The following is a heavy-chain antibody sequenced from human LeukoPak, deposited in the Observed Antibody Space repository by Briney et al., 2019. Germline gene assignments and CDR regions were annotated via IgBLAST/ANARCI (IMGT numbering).Heavy chain of an antibody. D-gene: IGHD3-10*02. CDR3: AELGITMIGGV. J-gene: IGHJ6*04. CDR1: GFTFSNYW. Sequence: GGSLRLSCAASGFTFSNYWMNWVRQAPGKGLEWVANVKGDESEKYYVDSVKGRFTISRDNAKNSLYLQMNSLRAEDTAVYYCAELGITMIGGVWGKGTTVTISS. V-gene: IGHV3-7*01. CDR2: VKGDESEK.